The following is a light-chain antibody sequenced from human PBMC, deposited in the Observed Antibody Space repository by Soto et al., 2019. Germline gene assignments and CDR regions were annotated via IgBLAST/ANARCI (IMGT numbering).Light chain of an antibody. Sequence: QSALTQPPSVSGSPGQSVTISCTGTSSDVGTYNRVSWYQQPPGTAPKLLIYDVSNRPSGVPDRFSGSKSGNTASLTISGLQAEDEADYYCSSYTSSTFVFGGGTKVTVL. V-gene: IGLV2-18*02. CDR2: DVS. J-gene: IGLJ2*01. CDR3: SSYTSSTFV. CDR1: SSDVGTYNR.